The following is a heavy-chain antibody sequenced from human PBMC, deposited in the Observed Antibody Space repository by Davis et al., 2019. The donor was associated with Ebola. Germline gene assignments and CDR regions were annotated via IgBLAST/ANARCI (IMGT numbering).Heavy chain of an antibody. V-gene: IGHV4-34*01. CDR2: INHSGST. CDR1: GGSFSGYY. CDR3: ARGSTLGGDYDFWSGYPD. Sequence: PSETLSLTCAVYGGSFSGYYWSWIRQPPGKGLEWIGEINHSGSTNYNPSLKSRVTISVDTSKNQFSLKLSSVTAADTAVYYCARGSTLGGDYDFWSGYPDWGQGTLVTVSS. D-gene: IGHD3-3*01. J-gene: IGHJ4*02.